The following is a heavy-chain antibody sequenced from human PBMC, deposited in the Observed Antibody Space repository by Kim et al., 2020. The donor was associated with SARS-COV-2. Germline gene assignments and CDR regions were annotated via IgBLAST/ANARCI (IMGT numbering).Heavy chain of an antibody. CDR2: ISIGGHST. CDR1: GFTFSSYA. J-gene: IGHJ4*02. D-gene: IGHD5-18*01. Sequence: GGSLRLSCAASGFTFSSYAMSWVRQAPGKGLEWVSTISIGGHSTYYADSVKGRFTISRDNSKNTLYLQMNSLRAEDTAVYYCVMGERGYNYWGQGTLVTVSS. CDR3: VMGERGYNY. V-gene: IGHV3-23*01.